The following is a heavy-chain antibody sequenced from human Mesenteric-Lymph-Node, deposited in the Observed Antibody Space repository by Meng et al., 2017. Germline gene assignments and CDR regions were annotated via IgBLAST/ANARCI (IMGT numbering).Heavy chain of an antibody. D-gene: IGHD4-23*01. CDR1: GFTFSSYS. J-gene: IGHJ2*01. Sequence: GESLKISCAASGFTFSSYSMNWVRQAPGKGLVWVSRINSDGSSTSYADSVKGRFTISRDNSKNTLYLQMNSLRAEDTAVYYCARDVSGGNHEAGYFDLWGRGTLVTVSS. V-gene: IGHV3-74*01. CDR3: ARDVSGGNHEAGYFDL. CDR2: INSDGSST.